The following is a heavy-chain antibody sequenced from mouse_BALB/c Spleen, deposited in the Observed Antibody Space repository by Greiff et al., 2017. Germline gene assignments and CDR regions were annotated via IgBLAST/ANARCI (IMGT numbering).Heavy chain of an antibody. CDR1: GYTFTNYW. V-gene: IGHV1-63*02. Sequence: VQLQQSGAELVRPGTSVKISCKASGYTFTNYWLGWVKQRPGHGLEWIGDIYPGGGYTNYNEKFKGKATLTADTSSSTAYMQLSSLTSEDSAVYFCARGYGSSYDAMDYWGQGTSVTVSS. CDR3: ARGYGSSYDAMDY. J-gene: IGHJ4*01. D-gene: IGHD1-1*01. CDR2: IYPGGGYT.